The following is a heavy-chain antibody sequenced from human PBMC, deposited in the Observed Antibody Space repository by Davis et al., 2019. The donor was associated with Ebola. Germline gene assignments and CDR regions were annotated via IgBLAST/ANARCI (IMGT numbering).Heavy chain of an antibody. D-gene: IGHD1-26*01. Sequence: MPSETLSLTCTVSGGSISSGGYYWSWIRQHPGKGLEWIGYIYYSGSTYYNPSLKSRVTISVDTSKNQFSLKLSSVTAADTAVYYCARRLVTRERYYYYYYGMDVWGQGTTVTVSS. J-gene: IGHJ6*02. CDR3: ARRLVTRERYYYYYYGMDV. CDR1: GGSISSGGYY. V-gene: IGHV4-31*03. CDR2: IYYSGST.